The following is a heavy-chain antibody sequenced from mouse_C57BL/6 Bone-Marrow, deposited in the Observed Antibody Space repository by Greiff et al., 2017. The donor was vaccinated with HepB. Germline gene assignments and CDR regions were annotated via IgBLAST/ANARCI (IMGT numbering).Heavy chain of an antibody. CDR1: GYTFTSYG. CDR2: IYPRSGNT. CDR3: ARDYYYGSYAMDY. Sequence: VQLQQSGAELARPGASVKLSCKASGYTFTSYGISWVKQRTGQGLEWIGEIYPRSGNTYSNEKFKGKATLTADKSSSTAYMELRSLTSEDSAVYFCARDYYYGSYAMDYWGQGTSVTVSS. D-gene: IGHD1-1*01. V-gene: IGHV1-81*01. J-gene: IGHJ4*01.